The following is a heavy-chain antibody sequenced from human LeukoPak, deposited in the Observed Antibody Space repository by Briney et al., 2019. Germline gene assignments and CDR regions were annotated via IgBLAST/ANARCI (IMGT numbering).Heavy chain of an antibody. Sequence: GGSLRLACAAAGFTFSSYAMSWVRQAPGKGLEWVSAISGSGGSTYYAGSVKGRYTISKDNSKNTLYLQMNSLRAEDTAVYYCAKGVSGWFLDYWGQGTLVTVSS. CDR1: GFTFSSYA. CDR3: AKGVSGWFLDY. J-gene: IGHJ4*02. D-gene: IGHD6-19*01. V-gene: IGHV3-23*01. CDR2: ISGSGGST.